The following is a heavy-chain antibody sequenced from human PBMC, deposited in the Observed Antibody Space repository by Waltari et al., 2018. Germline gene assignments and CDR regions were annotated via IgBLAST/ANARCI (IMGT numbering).Heavy chain of an antibody. V-gene: IGHV3-43*01. J-gene: IGHJ4*02. CDR1: GFTFDDYP. CDR2: ISWDGGST. Sequence: EVQLVESGGVVVQPGGSLRLSCAGSGFTFDDYPMHWARQTPGKGLEWVSLISWDGGSTYYADSVRGRFTIFRDNSKNSLYLQMNSLRTEDTALYYCAKDIPYYCSGGSCPLQFDYWGQGTLVTVSS. D-gene: IGHD2-15*01. CDR3: AKDIPYYCSGGSCPLQFDY.